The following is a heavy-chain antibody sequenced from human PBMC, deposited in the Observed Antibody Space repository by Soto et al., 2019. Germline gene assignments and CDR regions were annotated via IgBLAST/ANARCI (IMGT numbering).Heavy chain of an antibody. D-gene: IGHD1-26*01. V-gene: IGHV4-59*12. CDR3: ARERVGHSAMDV. J-gene: IGHJ6*02. Sequence: QVQLQESGPGLVKPSETLSLMCTVSGGSITNYYWSWIRQSPAKGLEWIGYVSDSGSTKFNPSLKSRVTISVDTSKNQFSLKLTSLTGADTAVYSCARERVGHSAMDVWGQGPTVTVSS. CDR2: VSDSGST. CDR1: GGSITNYY.